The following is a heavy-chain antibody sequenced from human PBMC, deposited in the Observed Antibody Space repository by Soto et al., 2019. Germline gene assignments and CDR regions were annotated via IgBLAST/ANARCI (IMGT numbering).Heavy chain of an antibody. D-gene: IGHD6-6*01. CDR2: ISSSSSYI. V-gene: IGHV3-21*01. J-gene: IGHJ4*02. CDR1: GFTFSSYS. Sequence: EVQLVESGGGLVKPGGSLRLSCAASGFTFSSYSMNWVRQAPGKGLEWVSSISSSSSYIYYADSVKGRFTISRDNAKNSLYLQMDSLRAEDTAVYYCARDRYSSSSSIDYWGQGTLVTVSS. CDR3: ARDRYSSSSSIDY.